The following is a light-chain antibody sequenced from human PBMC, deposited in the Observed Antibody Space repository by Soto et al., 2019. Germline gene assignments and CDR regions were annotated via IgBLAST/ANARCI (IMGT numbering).Light chain of an antibody. Sequence: QSALTQPASVSGSPGQSITISCTGTSSDVGGYKYVSWYQQHPGKAPKLMIYEVSNRPSGVSNRFSGYKSGNTASLTVSGLQAEDEADYYCSSYTSSSTYVFGTGTKLTVL. CDR2: EVS. V-gene: IGLV2-14*01. J-gene: IGLJ1*01. CDR3: SSYTSSSTYV. CDR1: SSDVGGYKY.